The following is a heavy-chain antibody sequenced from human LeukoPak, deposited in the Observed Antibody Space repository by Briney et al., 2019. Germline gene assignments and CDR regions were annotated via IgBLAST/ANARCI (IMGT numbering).Heavy chain of an antibody. J-gene: IGHJ4*02. CDR1: GFTFSDYA. CDR3: ARGPALYCTSSSCLDGVD. V-gene: IGHV3-21*01. Sequence: KAGGSLRLSCAASGFTFSDYAMNWVRQAPGKGLEWVSSISSGGSYISYADSVKGRFTVSGDNAKDSLFLQMRSLRDEDTAVYYCARGPALYCTSSSCLDGVDWGQGTLVSVSS. D-gene: IGHD2-2*01. CDR2: ISSGGSYI.